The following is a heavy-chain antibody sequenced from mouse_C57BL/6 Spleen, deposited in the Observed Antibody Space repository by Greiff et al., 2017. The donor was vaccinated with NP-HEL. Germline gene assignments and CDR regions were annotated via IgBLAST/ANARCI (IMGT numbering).Heavy chain of an antibody. CDR1: GYTFTSYW. CDR2: IDPSDSYT. D-gene: IGHD2-5*01. CDR3: ARNYYSNYDWFAY. J-gene: IGHJ3*01. V-gene: IGHV1-69*01. Sequence: VQLKQPGAELVMPGASVELSCKASGYTFTSYWMHWVKQRPGQGLEWIGEIDPSDSYTNYNQKFKGKSTLTVDKSSSTAYMQLSSLTSEDSAVYYCARNYYSNYDWFAYWGQGTLVTVSA.